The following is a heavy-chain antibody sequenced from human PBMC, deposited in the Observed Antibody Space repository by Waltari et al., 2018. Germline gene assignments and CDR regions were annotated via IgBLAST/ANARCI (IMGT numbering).Heavy chain of an antibody. CDR2: VDPADSET. J-gene: IGHJ5*02. D-gene: IGHD4-4*01. CDR1: GYTFPDYY. V-gene: IGHV1-69-2*01. Sequence: EVQLVQSGAAVHKPGATVNISCKASGYTFPDYYIHWVQQAPGKGLYWMGRVDPADSETIDAEKFQGRVTITADTSTDTAYMELSSLRSEDTAVYYCATVLTTVPTYWFDPWGQGTLVTVSS. CDR3: ATVLTTVPTYWFDP.